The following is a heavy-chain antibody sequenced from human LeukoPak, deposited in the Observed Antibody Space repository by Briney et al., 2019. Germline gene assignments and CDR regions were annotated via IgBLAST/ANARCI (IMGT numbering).Heavy chain of an antibody. CDR1: GFTFSGSA. Sequence: PGGSLRLSCAASGFTFSGSAMHWVRQASGKGLEWVGRIRSKANSYATAYAASVNGRFHISRDDSKNTAYLQMNSVKTEDTAVYYCTKGWELPNWFDPWGRGTQVTVSS. J-gene: IGHJ5*02. V-gene: IGHV3-73*01. CDR3: TKGWELPNWFDP. CDR2: IRSKANSYAT. D-gene: IGHD4-23*01.